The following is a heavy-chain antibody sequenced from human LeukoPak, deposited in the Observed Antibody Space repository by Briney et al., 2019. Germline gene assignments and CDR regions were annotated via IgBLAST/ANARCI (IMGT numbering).Heavy chain of an antibody. V-gene: IGHV3-30*18. CDR3: AKDILRPSWSSSWSRPYYYYYYGMDV. CDR1: GFTFSSYG. CDR2: ISYDGSNK. D-gene: IGHD6-13*01. Sequence: GGSLRLSCAASGFTFSSYGMHWVRQAPGKGLEWVAVISYDGSNKYYADSVKGRFTISRDNSKNTLYLQMNSLRAEDTAVYYCAKDILRPSWSSSWSRPYYYYYYGMDVWGQGTTVTVSS. J-gene: IGHJ6*02.